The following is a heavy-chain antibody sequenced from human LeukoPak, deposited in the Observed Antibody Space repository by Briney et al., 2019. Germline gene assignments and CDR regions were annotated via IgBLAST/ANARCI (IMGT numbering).Heavy chain of an antibody. CDR2: INTDGSST. Sequence: GGSLRLSCAASGFTFSSYWMHWVRQAPGKGLVWVSRINTDGSSTSYADSVKGRFTISRDNAKNTLYLQMNSLRAEDTAVYYCARDPLSIAAPSADYWGQGTLVTVSS. V-gene: IGHV3-74*01. CDR3: ARDPLSIAAPSADY. D-gene: IGHD6-6*01. CDR1: GFTFSSYW. J-gene: IGHJ4*02.